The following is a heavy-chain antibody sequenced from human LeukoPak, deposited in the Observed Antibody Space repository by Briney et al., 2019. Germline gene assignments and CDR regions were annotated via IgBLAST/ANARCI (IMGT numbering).Heavy chain of an antibody. J-gene: IGHJ4*02. D-gene: IGHD5-12*01. CDR3: AKDKSGYDWAYDY. CDR1: GFTFSSYA. Sequence: QTGGSLRLSCAASGFTFSSYAMSWVRQAPGKGLEWVSAISGSGGSTYYADSVKGRFTISRDNSKNTLYLQMNSLRAEDTAVYYCAKDKSGYDWAYDYWGQGTLVTVSS. CDR2: ISGSGGST. V-gene: IGHV3-23*01.